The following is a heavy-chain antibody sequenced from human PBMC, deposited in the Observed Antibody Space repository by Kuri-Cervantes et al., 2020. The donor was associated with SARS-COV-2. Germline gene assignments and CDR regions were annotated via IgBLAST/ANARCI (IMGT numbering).Heavy chain of an antibody. CDR3: ARDGTSRRIDY. CDR2: ISSSSSTI. CDR1: GFTFSSYS. Sequence: GESLKISCAASGFTFSSYSMNWVRQAPGKGLEWVSYISSSSSTIYYADSVKGRFTISRDNAKNSLYLQMSSLRDEDTAVYYCARDGTSRRIDYWGQGTLVTVSS. V-gene: IGHV3-48*02. J-gene: IGHJ4*02. D-gene: IGHD6-13*01.